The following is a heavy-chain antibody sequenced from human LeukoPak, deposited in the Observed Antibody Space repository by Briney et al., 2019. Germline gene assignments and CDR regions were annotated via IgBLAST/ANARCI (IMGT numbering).Heavy chain of an antibody. Sequence: SETLSLTCTVSGGSISSYYWSWIRQSAGKGLEWIGRIYTSGSTNYNPSLKSRVTMSVDTSKNQFSLKLSSVTAADTAVYYCARDQPGSGWYSPFDYWGQGTLVTVSS. CDR3: ARDQPGSGWYSPFDY. D-gene: IGHD6-19*01. J-gene: IGHJ4*02. V-gene: IGHV4-4*07. CDR1: GGSISSYY. CDR2: IYTSGST.